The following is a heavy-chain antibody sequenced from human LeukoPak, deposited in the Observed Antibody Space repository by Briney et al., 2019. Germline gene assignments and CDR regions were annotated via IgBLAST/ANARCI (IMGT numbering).Heavy chain of an antibody. CDR1: GYTFTGYY. Sequence: ASVKVSCKASGYTFTGYYTHWVRQAPGQGLEWMGRINPNSDGTDCAQRFQGRVTLTRDTSISTAYMDLSRLTSDDTAVYFCARVELTTGPRYFDSWGQGTLVTVSS. D-gene: IGHD3-22*01. CDR3: ARVELTTGPRYFDS. J-gene: IGHJ4*02. CDR2: INPNSDGT. V-gene: IGHV1-2*06.